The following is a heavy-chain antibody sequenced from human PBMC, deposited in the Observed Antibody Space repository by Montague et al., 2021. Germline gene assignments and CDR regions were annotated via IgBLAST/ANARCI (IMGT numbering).Heavy chain of an antibody. CDR1: GYSISSGYY. V-gene: IGHV4-38-2*02. CDR3: ARDREAAPFDY. CDR2: IFHSGST. J-gene: IGHJ4*02. Sequence: SETLSLTCTVSGYSISSGYYWGWFRQPPGKGLVWIRSIFHSGSTYYNPSLKSRVTISVDTSKNQFSLKLTSVTAADTALYYCARDREAAPFDYWGQGTLVTFSS. D-gene: IGHD2-15*01.